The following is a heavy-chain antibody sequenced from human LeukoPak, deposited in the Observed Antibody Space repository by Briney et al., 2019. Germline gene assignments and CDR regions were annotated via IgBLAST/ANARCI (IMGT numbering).Heavy chain of an antibody. V-gene: IGHV4-39*07. CDR2: VYHAGST. J-gene: IGHJ4*02. CDR1: GDSVINGDFY. CDR3: ARELAYCGGDCYVYFDY. D-gene: IGHD2-21*02. Sequence: PSETLSLTCTVSGDSVINGDFYWAWIRQPPGKALEWIGSVYHAGSTYYNPSLKTRASISVDTSRNQFSLNLKSVTAADTAIYYCARELAYCGGDCYVYFDYWGQGALVPVSP.